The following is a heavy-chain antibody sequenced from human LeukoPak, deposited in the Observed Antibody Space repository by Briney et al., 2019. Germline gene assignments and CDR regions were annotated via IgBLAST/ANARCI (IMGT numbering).Heavy chain of an antibody. CDR2: VNGDGTST. CDR1: GFTFSDYW. Sequence: GGSLRLSCAASGFTFSDYWMHWVRQAPGKGLVWVARVNGDGTSTTYADSVKGRFTISRDNAKNTLYLQMNGLRAEDTAVYYCGRAYLDYAGRDYWGQGTLVTVSS. CDR3: GRAYLDYAGRDY. J-gene: IGHJ4*02. D-gene: IGHD3/OR15-3a*01. V-gene: IGHV3-74*01.